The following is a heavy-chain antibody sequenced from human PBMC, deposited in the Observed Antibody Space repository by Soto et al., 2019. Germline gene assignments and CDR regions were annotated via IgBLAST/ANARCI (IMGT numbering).Heavy chain of an antibody. V-gene: IGHV3-30-3*01. CDR2: ISYDGSNK. Sequence: QVQLVESGGGVVQPGRSLRLSCAASGFTFSSYAMHWVRQAPGKGLEWVAVISYDGSNKYYADSVKGRFTISRDNSKNTLYLQMNSLRAEDTAVYYCARDNRRSYYYYGMDVWGQGTTVTVSS. CDR3: ARDNRRSYYYYGMDV. CDR1: GFTFSSYA. J-gene: IGHJ6*02.